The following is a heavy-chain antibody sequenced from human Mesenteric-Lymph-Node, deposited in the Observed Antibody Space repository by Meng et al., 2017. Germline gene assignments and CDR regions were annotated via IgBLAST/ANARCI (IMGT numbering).Heavy chain of an antibody. CDR1: GGSLSDYY. J-gene: IGHJ5*02. D-gene: IGHD2-15*01. Sequence: QVQLQQWGAGLLKPSETLSLTCAVYGGSLSDYYWNWIRQPPGKGLEWIWEITQNGNSKYNPSPKRRVTISRDTFKNQLPLKLSPLTGADTAVYFWAREPGYCCGGSCYGGWFDPWGQGTLVTVSS. V-gene: IGHV4-34*01. CDR3: AREPGYCCGGSCYGGWFDP. CDR2: ITQNGNS.